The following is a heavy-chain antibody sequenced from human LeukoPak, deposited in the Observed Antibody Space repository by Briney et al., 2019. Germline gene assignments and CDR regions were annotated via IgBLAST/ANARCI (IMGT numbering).Heavy chain of an antibody. CDR2: IYPGDSDT. D-gene: IGHD5-18*01. CDR1: GYSFTSYW. Sequence: GESLKIPCQGSGYSFTSYWIGWVRQMPGKGLEWMGIIYPGDSDTRYSPSFQGQVTISADKSISTAYLQWSSLKASDTAMYYCARQGSGYSPTYYYYMDVWGKGTTVTISS. CDR3: ARQGSGYSPTYYYYMDV. V-gene: IGHV5-51*01. J-gene: IGHJ6*03.